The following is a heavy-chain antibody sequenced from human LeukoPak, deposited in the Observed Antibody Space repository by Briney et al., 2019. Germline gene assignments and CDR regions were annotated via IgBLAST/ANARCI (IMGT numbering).Heavy chain of an antibody. J-gene: IGHJ4*02. Sequence: PSETLSLTCAVYGGSCSGCYWSWIRQPPGKGLEWIGSIYHSGRTHYNPSLKSRVIISVDTSKNYFSLKLSSVTAADTAMYYCARDETYSDVWSGSAGGGKGNYLDYWGQRILVTVSS. V-gene: IGHV4-34*01. D-gene: IGHD3-3*01. CDR3: ARDETYSDVWSGSAGGGKGNYLDY. CDR2: IYHSGRT. CDR1: GGSCSGCY.